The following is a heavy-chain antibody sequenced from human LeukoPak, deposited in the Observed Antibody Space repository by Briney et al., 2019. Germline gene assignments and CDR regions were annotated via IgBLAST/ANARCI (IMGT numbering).Heavy chain of an antibody. CDR1: GFTFSSYW. CDR2: INSDGSRI. CDR3: AREGPFSAGDY. Sequence: GGSLRLSCAASGFTFSSYWMHWVRHAPGKGLVWVSRINSDGSRINYVDSVKGRFTISRDNAKNTLYLQMNSLRAEDTAVYYCAREGPFSAGDYWGQGTLVTVSS. V-gene: IGHV3-74*01. J-gene: IGHJ4*02.